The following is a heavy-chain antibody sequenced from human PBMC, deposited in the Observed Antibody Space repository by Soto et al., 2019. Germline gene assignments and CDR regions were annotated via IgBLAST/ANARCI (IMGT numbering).Heavy chain of an antibody. J-gene: IGHJ6*03. V-gene: IGHV4-59*01. CDR3: ARVPGDNYYYYYMDV. Sequence: PSETLSLTCTVSGGSISSYYWSWIRQPPGKGLEWIGYIYYSGSTNYNPSLKSRVTISVDTSKNQFSLKLSSVTAADTAVYYCARVPGDNYYYYYMDVWGKGTTVTVSS. CDR1: GGSISSYY. CDR2: IYYSGST.